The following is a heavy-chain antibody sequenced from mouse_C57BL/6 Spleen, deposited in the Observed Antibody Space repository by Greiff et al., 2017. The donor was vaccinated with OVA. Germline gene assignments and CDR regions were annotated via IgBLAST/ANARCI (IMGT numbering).Heavy chain of an antibody. CDR2: INPSTGGT. CDR3: ARGRDYYGDY. CDR1: GYSFTGYY. J-gene: IGHJ2*01. D-gene: IGHD1-2*01. V-gene: IGHV1-42*01. Sequence: VQLQESGPELVKPGASVKISCKASGYSFTGYYMNWVKQSPEKSLEWIGEINPSTGGTTYNQKFKAKATLTVDKSSSTAYMQLKSLTSEDSAVYYCARGRDYYGDYWGQGTTLTVSS.